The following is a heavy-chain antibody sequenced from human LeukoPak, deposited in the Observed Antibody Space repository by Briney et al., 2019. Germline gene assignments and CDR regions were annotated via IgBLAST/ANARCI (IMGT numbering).Heavy chain of an antibody. CDR2: TRNKAKGFTT. Sequence: PGGSLRLSCAASGFIFSDYYMDWVRQAPGKGLEWVGRTRNKAKGFTTDYGASVKGRFSISRDDSKSSLYLQMNSLKTEDTAVYYCTIPPGPGNSYSDYWGQGTLVTVSS. CDR3: TIPPGPGNSYSDY. CDR1: GFIFSDYY. J-gene: IGHJ4*02. D-gene: IGHD4-23*01. V-gene: IGHV3-72*01.